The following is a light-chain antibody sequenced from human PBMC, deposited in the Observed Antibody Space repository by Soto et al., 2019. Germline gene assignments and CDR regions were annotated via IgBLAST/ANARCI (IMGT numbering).Light chain of an antibody. V-gene: IGLV2-23*02. CDR1: SSDIGRYNL. CDR3: SLYASTNTFM. Sequence: QSALTQPASVSGSPGQSITITCTETSSDIGRYNLVSWYQQHPGKPPKLMIYEATKRPSGVSNRFSGSKSGNTASLTISGLQAEDEADYYCSLYASTNTFMFGGGTQLTVL. J-gene: IGLJ3*02. CDR2: EAT.